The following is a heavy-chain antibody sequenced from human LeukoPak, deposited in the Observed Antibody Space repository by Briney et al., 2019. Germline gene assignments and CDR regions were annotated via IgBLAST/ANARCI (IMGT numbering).Heavy chain of an antibody. CDR1: GFTFSSYG. CDR2: ISGSGGST. D-gene: IGHD2-15*01. CDR3: AKDQSRVVVAATSVGGTGY. J-gene: IGHJ4*02. Sequence: GSLRLSCAASGFTFSSYGMSWVRQAPGKRLEWVSAISGSGGSTYYADSVKGRFTISRDNSKNTLYLQMNSLRAEDTAVYYCAKDQSRVVVAATSVGGTGYWGQGTLVTVSS. V-gene: IGHV3-23*01.